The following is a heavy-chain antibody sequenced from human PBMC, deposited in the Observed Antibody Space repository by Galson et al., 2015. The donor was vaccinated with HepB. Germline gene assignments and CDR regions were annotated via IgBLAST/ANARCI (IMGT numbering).Heavy chain of an antibody. D-gene: IGHD4-11*01. J-gene: IGHJ6*02. CDR2: ISWSSGGI. Sequence: SLRLSCAASGFTFDDYAMHWVRQAPGKGLEWVSGISWSSGGIGYADSVRGRFTISRDNAKNSLYLQISSLKAEDTAVYYCASTSTVADGLGMDVWGQGTAVTVSS. CDR3: ASTSTVADGLGMDV. V-gene: IGHV3-9*01. CDR1: GFTFDDYA.